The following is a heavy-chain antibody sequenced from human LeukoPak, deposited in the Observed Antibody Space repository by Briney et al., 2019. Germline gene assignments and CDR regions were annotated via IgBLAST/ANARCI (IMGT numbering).Heavy chain of an antibody. Sequence: PSETLSLTCTVSGGSISSNYWSWIRQPPGKGLEWIGNIYDNGYSASTNYNPSLKSRVTISVDTSKNQFSLNLYSVTAADTAIYYCASGDRVANFDFWGQGTLVTVSS. J-gene: IGHJ4*02. V-gene: IGHV4-59*01. CDR1: GGSISSNY. D-gene: IGHD3-10*01. CDR3: ASGDRVANFDF. CDR2: IYDNGYSAST.